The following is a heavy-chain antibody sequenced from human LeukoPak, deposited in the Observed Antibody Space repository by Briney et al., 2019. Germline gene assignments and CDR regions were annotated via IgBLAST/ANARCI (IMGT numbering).Heavy chain of an antibody. Sequence: GGSLRLSCAASGFTFSSYWMSWVRQAPGKGLEWVANIKQDGSEKYYMDSVKGRFTISRDNAKNSLYLQMNSLRAEDTAVYYCAREGREWLWGDYYYYYGMDVWGQGTTVTVSS. D-gene: IGHD3-3*01. CDR1: GFTFSSYW. CDR3: AREGREWLWGDYYYYYGMDV. CDR2: IKQDGSEK. V-gene: IGHV3-7*01. J-gene: IGHJ6*02.